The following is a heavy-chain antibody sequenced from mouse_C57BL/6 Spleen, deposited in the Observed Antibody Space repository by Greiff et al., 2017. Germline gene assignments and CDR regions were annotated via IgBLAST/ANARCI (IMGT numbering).Heavy chain of an antibody. CDR2: INSDGGST. J-gene: IGHJ1*03. CDR3: ARAPYGSSYGWYFDV. D-gene: IGHD1-1*01. V-gene: IGHV5-2*01. CDR1: EYEFPSHD. Sequence: EVQLQESGGGLVQPGESLKLSCESNEYEFPSHDMSWVRKTPEKRLELVAAINSDGGSTYYPDTMERRFIFSRANTKKTLYLQMRSLRSAATALYYCARAPYGSSYGWYFDVGGTGTTVTVSS.